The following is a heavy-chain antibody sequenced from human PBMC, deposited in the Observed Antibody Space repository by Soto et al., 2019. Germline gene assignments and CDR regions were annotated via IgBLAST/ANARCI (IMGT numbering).Heavy chain of an antibody. D-gene: IGHD3-10*01. V-gene: IGHV3-66*01. CDR3: ARDLGLLWFGDLARWFDP. J-gene: IGHJ5*02. Sequence: GGSLRLSCAASGFPVSSNYMSWVRQAPGKGLEWVSVIYSGGSTYYADSVKGRFTISRDNSKNTLYLQMNSLRAEDTAVYYCARDLGLLWFGDLARWFDPWGQGTLVTVSS. CDR1: GFPVSSNY. CDR2: IYSGGST.